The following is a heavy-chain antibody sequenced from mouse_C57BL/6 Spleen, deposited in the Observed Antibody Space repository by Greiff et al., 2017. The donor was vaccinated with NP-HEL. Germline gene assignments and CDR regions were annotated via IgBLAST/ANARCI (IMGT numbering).Heavy chain of an antibody. Sequence: QVQLKQSGPELVKPGASVKISCKASGYAFSSSWMNWVKQRPGKGLEWIGRIYPGDGDTNYNGKFKGKATLTADKSSSTAYMQLSSLTSEDSAVYFCARWYYGSSYEGCFGYAMDYWGQGTSVTVSS. V-gene: IGHV1-82*01. CDR3: ARWYYGSSYEGCFGYAMDY. CDR2: IYPGDGDT. D-gene: IGHD1-1*01. CDR1: GYAFSSSW. J-gene: IGHJ4*01.